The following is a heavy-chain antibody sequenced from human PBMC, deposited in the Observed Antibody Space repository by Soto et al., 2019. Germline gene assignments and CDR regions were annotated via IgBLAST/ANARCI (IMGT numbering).Heavy chain of an antibody. CDR2: ISYDGSNK. V-gene: IGHV3-30*18. D-gene: IGHD6-13*01. CDR1: GFTFSSYG. Sequence: PGGSLRLSCAASGFTFSSYGMHWVRQAPGKGLEWVAVISYDGSNKYYADSVKGRFTISRDNSKNTLYLQMNSLRAEDTAVYYCAKGASVSIAAAGTGHDYWGQGTLVTVSS. J-gene: IGHJ4*02. CDR3: AKGASVSIAAAGTGHDY.